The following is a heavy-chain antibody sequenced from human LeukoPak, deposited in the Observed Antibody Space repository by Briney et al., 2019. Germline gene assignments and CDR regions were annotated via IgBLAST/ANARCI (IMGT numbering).Heavy chain of an antibody. CDR1: GFTFSTYS. J-gene: IGHJ4*02. D-gene: IGHD6-6*01. V-gene: IGHV3-21*01. CDR2: ISSGSRYI. CDR3: ARARPIDY. Sequence: PGGSLRLSCAASGFTFSTYSMNWVPQAPGKGLEWVSYISSGSRYIYYADSLKGRFTISRDDAENSLYLQMNNLGADDTAVYYCARARPIDYWGQGALVTVSS.